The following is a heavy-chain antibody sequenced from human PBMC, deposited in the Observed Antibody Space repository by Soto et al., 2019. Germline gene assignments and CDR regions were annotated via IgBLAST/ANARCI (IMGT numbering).Heavy chain of an antibody. CDR2: ISYDGSNK. D-gene: IGHD4-17*01. Sequence: QVQLVESGGGVVQPGRSLRLSCAASGFTFSSYGMHWVRQAPGKGLEWLAVISYDGSNKYYADSVKGRFTISRDNSKNTLYLQMNSLRAEDTAVYYCAKEGDHLMTTVTWGAFDIWGQGTMVTVSS. CDR3: AKEGDHLMTTVTWGAFDI. V-gene: IGHV3-30*18. J-gene: IGHJ3*02. CDR1: GFTFSSYG.